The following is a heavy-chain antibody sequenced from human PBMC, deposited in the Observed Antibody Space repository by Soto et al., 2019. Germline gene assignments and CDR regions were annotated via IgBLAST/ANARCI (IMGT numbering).Heavy chain of an antibody. CDR3: ASTGRVAATRGYYYGMDV. J-gene: IGHJ6*02. Sequence: PEESLKISCKGSGYSFTSYWIGWGRQMPGKGLEWMGIIYPGDSDTRYSPSFQGQVTISADKSISTAYLQWSSLKASDTAMYYCASTGRVAATRGYYYGMDVWGQGTTVTVS. CDR2: IYPGDSDT. V-gene: IGHV5-51*01. CDR1: GYSFTSYW. D-gene: IGHD2-15*01.